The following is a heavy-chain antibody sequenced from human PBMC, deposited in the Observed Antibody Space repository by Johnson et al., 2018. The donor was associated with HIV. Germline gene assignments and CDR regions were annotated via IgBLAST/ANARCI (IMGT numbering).Heavy chain of an antibody. CDR3: AKDRRSFYGGKAADVFDI. J-gene: IGHJ3*02. D-gene: IGHD4-23*01. Sequence: MQLVESGGGVVQPGGSLRLSCAASGFTFSSSGIHWVRPAPGKGLEWVSFIRYDGSNKYYADSVKGRFTISRDNSKNTLYLQMNSLRGEDTAVYYCAKDRRSFYGGKAADVFDIWGQGTMVIVSS. CDR1: GFTFSSSG. CDR2: IRYDGSNK. V-gene: IGHV3-30*02.